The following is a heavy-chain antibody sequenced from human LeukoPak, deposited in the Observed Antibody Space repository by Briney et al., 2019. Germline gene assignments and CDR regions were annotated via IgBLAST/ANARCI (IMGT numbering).Heavy chain of an antibody. V-gene: IGHV4-59*01. Sequence: SETLSLTCTVSGGSIRGFYWNCIRQPPGKGLEWIGYIYYTGSTFFYTGNTNYNPSLKSRTTISADTSKNRFSLKLTSVIAADTAVYYRARGVVGAGDLLYYFDHWGQGTRVTVSS. CDR1: GGSIRGFY. CDR3: ARGVVGAGDLLYYFDH. D-gene: IGHD3-3*01. J-gene: IGHJ4*02. CDR2: IYYTGSTFFYTGNT.